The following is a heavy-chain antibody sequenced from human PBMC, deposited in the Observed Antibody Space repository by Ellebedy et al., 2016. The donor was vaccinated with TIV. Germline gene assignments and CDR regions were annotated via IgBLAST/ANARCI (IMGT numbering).Heavy chain of an antibody. CDR2: IGGDDHT. V-gene: IGHV3-23*01. J-gene: IGHJ4*02. D-gene: IGHD3-3*01. CDR3: AKDLSCWSANDY. CDR1: GFNFDSNA. Sequence: PGGSLRLSCVASGFNFDSNAMSWVRQTPGKGLEWVAGIGGDDHTHYAHFVEGRFTISRDRSKSTLHLEMSRLRVEDTAVYYCAKDLSCWSANDYWGQGALVTVSS.